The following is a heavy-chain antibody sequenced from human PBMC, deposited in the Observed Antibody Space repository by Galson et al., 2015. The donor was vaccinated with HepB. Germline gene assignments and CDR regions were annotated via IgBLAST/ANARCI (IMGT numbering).Heavy chain of an antibody. Sequence: SLRLSCAASGFTFNNAWMSWVRQAPGKGLEWVGHIKSKTDGETTDYAAPVKGRFTISRDDSKNTLYLQMNSLKTDDTAVYYCSTDVLYSTSWSWFDPWGQGTLVTVSS. D-gene: IGHD6-6*01. CDR2: IKSKTDGETT. CDR3: STDVLYSTSWSWFDP. CDR1: GFTFNNAW. V-gene: IGHV3-15*01. J-gene: IGHJ5*02.